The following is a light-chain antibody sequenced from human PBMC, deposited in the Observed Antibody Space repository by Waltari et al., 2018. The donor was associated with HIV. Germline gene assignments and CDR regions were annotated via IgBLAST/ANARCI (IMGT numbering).Light chain of an antibody. V-gene: IGKV4-1*01. CDR3: QQCYATPLT. Sequence: DIVMTKSPDSLAVSLGERATIKCKYSQSVLPSSDNNNYLVQYQQKPGQPPNLLISWASTRESGVPDRFSGSGSGTDFTLTISRLQAEDVAVYYCQQCYATPLTFGGGTKVEIK. J-gene: IGKJ4*01. CDR2: WAS. CDR1: QSVLPSSDNNNY.